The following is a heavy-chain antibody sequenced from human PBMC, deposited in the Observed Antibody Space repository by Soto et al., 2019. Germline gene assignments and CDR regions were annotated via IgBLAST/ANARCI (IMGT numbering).Heavy chain of an antibody. V-gene: IGHV5-51*01. CDR1: GYSFASHW. D-gene: IGHD1-26*01. CDR2: IYPGDSDT. J-gene: IGHJ4*02. Sequence: LKISCKGSGYSFASHWVAWVRQMPEKGLEWIGTIYPGDSDTKYSSAFRGHVTISADTSVSTAYLQWRSLEATDSAIYYCARYSGSYWHYLDFWGQGTLVTVSS. CDR3: ARYSGSYWHYLDF.